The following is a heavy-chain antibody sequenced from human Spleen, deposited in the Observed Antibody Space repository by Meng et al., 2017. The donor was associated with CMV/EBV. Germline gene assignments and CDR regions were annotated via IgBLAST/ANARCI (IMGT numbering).Heavy chain of an antibody. Sequence: AASGFTSTGAWMHWVRQAPGKGLEWVGRIKLKTGTTDYATPVKGRFTISRDDSKNMLFLQMNGLKTEDTAVYYCAADEEGYFETSGWGQGTLVTVSS. J-gene: IGHJ4*02. CDR1: GFTSTGAW. V-gene: IGHV3-15*07. CDR2: IKLKTGTT. D-gene: IGHD3-22*01. CDR3: AADEEGYFETSG.